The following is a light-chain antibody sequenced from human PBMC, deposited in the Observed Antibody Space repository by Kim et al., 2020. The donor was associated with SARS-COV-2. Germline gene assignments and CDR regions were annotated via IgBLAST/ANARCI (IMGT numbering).Light chain of an antibody. CDR2: GKN. Sequence: GQTVRITCQGDSLRSYYASWFPQKPGKAPVLVIYGKNNRPSGIPDRFSGSSSGNTASLTITGAQAEDEADYYCNSRDSSGNHLVFGGGTQLTVL. J-gene: IGLJ3*02. CDR3: NSRDSSGNHLV. CDR1: SLRSYY. V-gene: IGLV3-19*01.